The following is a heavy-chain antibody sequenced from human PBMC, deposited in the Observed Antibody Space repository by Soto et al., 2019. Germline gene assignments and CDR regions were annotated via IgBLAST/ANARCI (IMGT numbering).Heavy chain of an antibody. Sequence: QLQLQESGPGLVEPSETLSRTCTVSDGSISSPRYYWGWIRQPPGKGLECIGTMYYSGSTSVNPSLKSRVTISVDTAKKQLSLELSSVTAADTAVYYCARRSNGEFESWGQGNLVIVSS. CDR2: MYYSGST. CDR1: DGSISSPRYY. J-gene: IGHJ4*02. CDR3: ARRSNGEFES. V-gene: IGHV4-39*01. D-gene: IGHD2-8*01.